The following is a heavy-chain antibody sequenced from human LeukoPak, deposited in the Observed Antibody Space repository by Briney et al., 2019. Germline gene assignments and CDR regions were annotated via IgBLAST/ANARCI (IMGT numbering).Heavy chain of an antibody. V-gene: IGHV4-34*01. CDR3: ARGTHYSNRIINYYYYGMDV. CDR2: INHSGST. J-gene: IGHJ6*02. Sequence: TSSETLSLTCAVYGVSFSGYYWSWIRQPPGKGLEWIGEINHSGSTNYNPSLESRVTISVDTSKNQFSLKLSSVTAADTAVYYCARGTHYSNRIINYYYYGMDVWGQGTTVTVSS. CDR1: GVSFSGYY. D-gene: IGHD4-11*01.